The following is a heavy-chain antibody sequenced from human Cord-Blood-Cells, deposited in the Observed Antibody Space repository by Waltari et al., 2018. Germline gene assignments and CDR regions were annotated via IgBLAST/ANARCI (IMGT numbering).Heavy chain of an antibody. CDR3: ARGVGYCSSTSCPYFDY. D-gene: IGHD2-2*01. CDR2: INHSGST. CDR1: GGSFSGYY. V-gene: IGHV4-34*01. Sequence: QVQLQQWGAGLLKPSETLSLTCAVYGGSFSGYYWSWIRQPPGKGLEWIGEINHSGSTNYNPSHKSRVTISVDTSKNQFSLNLSSVTAADTAVYYCARGVGYCSSTSCPYFDYWGQGTLVTVSS. J-gene: IGHJ4*02.